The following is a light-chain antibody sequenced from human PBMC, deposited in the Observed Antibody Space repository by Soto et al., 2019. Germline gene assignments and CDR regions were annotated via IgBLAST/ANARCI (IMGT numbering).Light chain of an antibody. CDR2: TDN. CDR1: SSNIGKNT. CDR3: AAWDSSLNGHV. V-gene: IGLV1-44*01. Sequence: QSALIQPPSASGTPGQRVTISCSESSSNIGKNTVHWFQQLPGAAPQLLISTDNQRPSGVPDRFSGSKSGASGSLAISGLQSEDEADYYCAAWDSSLNGHVFGTGTKVTVL. J-gene: IGLJ1*01.